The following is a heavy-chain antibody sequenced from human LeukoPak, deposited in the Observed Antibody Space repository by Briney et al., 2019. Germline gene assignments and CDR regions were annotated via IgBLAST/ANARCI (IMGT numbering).Heavy chain of an antibody. CDR2: INPNSDGT. V-gene: IGHV1-2*02. CDR3: AREGDLDGSGSYWPPHFDY. J-gene: IGHJ4*02. CDR1: GYTFTGYY. Sequence: GASVKVSCKASGYTFTGYYMHWVRQAPGQGLEWMGWINPNSDGTNYAQKFQGRVTMTRDTSISTAYMELSRLRSDDTAVYYCAREGDLDGSGSYWPPHFDYWGQGTLVTVSS. D-gene: IGHD3-10*01.